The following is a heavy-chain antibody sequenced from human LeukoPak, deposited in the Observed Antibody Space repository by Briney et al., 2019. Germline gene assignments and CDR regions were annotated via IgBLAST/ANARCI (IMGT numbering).Heavy chain of an antibody. V-gene: IGHV4-38-2*02. CDR2: IYHSGST. J-gene: IGHJ5*02. CDR1: GYSISSGYY. Sequence: PSETLSLTCTVSGYSISSGYYWGWIRQPPGKGLEWIGSIYHSGSTYYNPSLKSRVTISVDTSKNQFSLKLSSVTAADTAVYYCARVLVAVYCSGGSCYSAVFDPWGQGTLVTVSS. CDR3: ARVLVAVYCSGGSCYSAVFDP. D-gene: IGHD2-15*01.